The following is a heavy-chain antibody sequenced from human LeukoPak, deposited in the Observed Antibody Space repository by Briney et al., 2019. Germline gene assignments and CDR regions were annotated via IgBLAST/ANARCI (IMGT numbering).Heavy chain of an antibody. CDR3: ARDGSGSLGY. Sequence: SETLSLTCTVSGGSISSSSYYWGWIRQPPGKGLEWIGSIYYSGSTYYNPSLKSRVTISVDTSKNQVSLKLSSVTAADTAVYYCARDGSGSLGYWGQGTLVTVSS. CDR1: GGSISSSSYY. J-gene: IGHJ4*02. V-gene: IGHV4-39*07. D-gene: IGHD3-22*01. CDR2: IYYSGST.